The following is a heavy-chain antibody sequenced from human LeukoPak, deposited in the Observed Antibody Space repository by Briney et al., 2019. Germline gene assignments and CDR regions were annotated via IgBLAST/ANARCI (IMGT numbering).Heavy chain of an antibody. CDR3: VRDFSNYVAFFDS. V-gene: IGHV3-30*02. D-gene: IGHD4-11*01. J-gene: IGHJ4*02. Sequence: PGGSLRLSCAPSGFTFRNHGMHWVRQAPGKGLEWVAFIRYDELQDYYADSVRGRFTISRDNSKSALYLQMGSLRPEDAAMYYCVRDFSNYVAFFDSWGQGTLVTVSS. CDR2: IRYDELQD. CDR1: GFTFRNHG.